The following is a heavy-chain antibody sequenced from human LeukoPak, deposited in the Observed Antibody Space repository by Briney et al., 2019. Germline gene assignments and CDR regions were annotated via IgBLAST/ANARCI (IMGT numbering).Heavy chain of an antibody. CDR2: INAGNGNT. V-gene: IGHV1-3*01. CDR1: GFTFSSYA. Sequence: PGGSLRLSCAASGFTFSSYAMHWVRLAPGQRLEWMGWINAGNGNTKYSQKFQDRVTITWDTSASTAYMELSSLRSEDTAVYFCVRGPYSNYWFDPWGQGTLVTVSS. CDR3: VRGPYSNYWFDP. D-gene: IGHD4-11*01. J-gene: IGHJ5*02.